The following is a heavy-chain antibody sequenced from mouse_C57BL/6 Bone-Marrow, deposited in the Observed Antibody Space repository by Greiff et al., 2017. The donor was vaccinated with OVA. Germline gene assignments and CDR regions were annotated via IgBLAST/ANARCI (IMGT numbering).Heavy chain of an antibody. J-gene: IGHJ4*01. CDR3: APQTGSNDYYAMDY. CDR2: IHPSDSDT. CDR1: GYTFTSYW. D-gene: IGHD2-5*01. V-gene: IGHV1-74*01. Sequence: QVQLQQPGAELVKPGASVKVSCKASGYTFTSYWMHWVKQRPGQGLEWIGRIHPSDSDTNYNQKFKGKATLTVDKSSSTSYMQLSSLTSEDSAVYYCAPQTGSNDYYAMDYWGQGTSVTVSS.